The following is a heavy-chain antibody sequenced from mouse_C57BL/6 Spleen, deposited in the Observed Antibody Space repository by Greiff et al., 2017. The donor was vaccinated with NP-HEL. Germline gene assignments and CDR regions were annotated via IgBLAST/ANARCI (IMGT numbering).Heavy chain of an antibody. D-gene: IGHD6-1*01. J-gene: IGHJ4*01. CDR1: GYTFTSYW. CDR3: ARSVLPLYAMDY. CDR2: INPSNGGT. Sequence: QVQLQQSGTELVKPGASVKLSCKASGYTFTSYWMHWVKQRPGQGLEWIGNINPSNGGTNYNEKFKSKATLTVDKSSSTAYMQLSSLTSEDSAVYYCARSVLPLYAMDYWGQGTSVTVSS. V-gene: IGHV1-53*01.